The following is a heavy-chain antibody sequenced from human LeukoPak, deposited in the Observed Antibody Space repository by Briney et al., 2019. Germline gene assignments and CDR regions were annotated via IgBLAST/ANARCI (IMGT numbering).Heavy chain of an antibody. CDR1: GYTFTGYF. CDR2: IYPNSGGT. J-gene: IGHJ4*02. Sequence: GASVKVSYKTSGYTFTGYFMHWVRQAPGQGLEWMGWIYPNSGGTNYAPKFQGRVTMTRDTSISTAYMELSRLQSDDTAVYYCAREFQRGWDYWGQGTLVPVSS. D-gene: IGHD3-10*01. V-gene: IGHV1-2*02. CDR3: AREFQRGWDY.